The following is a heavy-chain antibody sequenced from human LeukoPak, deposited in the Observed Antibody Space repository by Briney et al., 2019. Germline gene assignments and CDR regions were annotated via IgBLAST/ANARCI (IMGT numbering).Heavy chain of an antibody. CDR3: AREYSASFDY. CDR2: TYSRSKWYH. Sequence: SQTLSLTCVISGYSVSSNSAAWNWIIQSPSRGLEWLGRTYSRSKWYHDYAVSVQGRVTINPDTSKNQFSLQLNSVTPEDTAVYYCAREYSASFDYWGQGILVTVSS. J-gene: IGHJ4*02. V-gene: IGHV6-1*01. D-gene: IGHD2-15*01. CDR1: GYSVSSNSAA.